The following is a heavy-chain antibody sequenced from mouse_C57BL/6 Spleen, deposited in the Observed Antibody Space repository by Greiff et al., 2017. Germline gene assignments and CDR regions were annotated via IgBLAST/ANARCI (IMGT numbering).Heavy chain of an antibody. CDR1: GYAFSSSW. V-gene: IGHV1-82*01. CDR2: ICPGDGDT. Sequence: VQLQQSGPELVKPGASVKISCKASGYAFSSSWMNWVKQRPGKGLEWIGRICPGDGDTNYNGKFKGKATLTADKSSSTAYMQLSSLTSEDSAVYFSTREDWDLYAMDYWGQGTSVTVSS. D-gene: IGHD4-1*01. CDR3: TREDWDLYAMDY. J-gene: IGHJ4*01.